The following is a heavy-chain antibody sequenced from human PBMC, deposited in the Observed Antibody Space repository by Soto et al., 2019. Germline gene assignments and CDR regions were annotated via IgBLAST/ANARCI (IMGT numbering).Heavy chain of an antibody. D-gene: IGHD3-9*01. CDR1: GYTFTSYA. CDR2: INAGNGNT. CDR3: ARDQDDILTGKTFDP. V-gene: IGHV1-3*01. J-gene: IGHJ5*02. Sequence: ASVKVSCKASGYTFTSYAMHWVRQAPGQRLEWMGWINAGNGNTKYSQKFQGRVTITRDTSASTAYMELSSLRSEDTAVYYCARDQDDILTGKTFDPWGQGTLVTVSS.